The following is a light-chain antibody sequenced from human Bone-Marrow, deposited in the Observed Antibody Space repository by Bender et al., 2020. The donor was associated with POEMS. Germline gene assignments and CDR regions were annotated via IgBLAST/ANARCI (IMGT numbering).Light chain of an antibody. CDR3: CSFAGLGV. V-gene: IGLV2-14*03. CDR2: DVT. J-gene: IGLJ1*01. Sequence: QSALTQPASVSGSPGQSVTISCTGTRSDIGGYDSVSWYQQYPGGAPKLVISDVTDRPSGISNRFSGSKSDNRASLTISGLQTEDEADYYCCSFAGLGVFGTGTKVTVL. CDR1: RSDIGGYDS.